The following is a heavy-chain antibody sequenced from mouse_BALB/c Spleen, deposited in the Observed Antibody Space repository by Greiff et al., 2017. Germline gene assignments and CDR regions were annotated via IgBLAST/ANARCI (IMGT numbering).Heavy chain of an antibody. D-gene: IGHD2-3*01. CDR2: ISSGSSTI. CDR3: ASEGGGYYATCIAY. CDR1: GFTFSSFG. Sequence: EVMLVESGGGLVQPGGSRKLSCAASGFTFSSFGMHWVRQAPEKGLEWVAYISSGSSTIYYADTVKGRFTISRDNPKNTLFLQMTSLRSEDTAVYYCASEGGGYYATCIAYWGQGTLVTVSA. J-gene: IGHJ3*01. V-gene: IGHV5-17*02.